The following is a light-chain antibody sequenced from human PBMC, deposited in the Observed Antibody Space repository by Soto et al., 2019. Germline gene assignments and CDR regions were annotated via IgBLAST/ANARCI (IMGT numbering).Light chain of an antibody. V-gene: IGLV1-36*01. CDR2: YDD. J-gene: IGLJ3*02. CDR3: AAWVDRVNGVV. Sequence: QSVVTQPTSVSGAPRQRVTISCSGGSSNIGSNAVNWYQQFPGKAPKLLIYYDDLLPSGVSDRFSGSKSGTSASLAISGLQSDDEADYYWAAWVDRVNGVVFGGGTKLTVL. CDR1: SSNIGSNA.